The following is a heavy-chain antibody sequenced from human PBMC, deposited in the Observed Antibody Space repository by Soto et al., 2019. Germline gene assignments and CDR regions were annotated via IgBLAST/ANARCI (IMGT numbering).Heavy chain of an antibody. V-gene: IGHV1-2*04. CDR2: INPNRGGT. CDR1: GYTFTGYY. J-gene: IGHJ4*02. CDR3: ARGISGSIAALDY. D-gene: IGHD6-6*01. Sequence: QVQLVQSGAEVKKPGASVKVSCKASGYTFTGYYMHWVRQAPGQGLEWMGWINPNRGGTNYAQKFQGWVTMTRDTSISTAYMELSRLRSDDTAVYYCARGISGSIAALDYWGQGTLVTVSS.